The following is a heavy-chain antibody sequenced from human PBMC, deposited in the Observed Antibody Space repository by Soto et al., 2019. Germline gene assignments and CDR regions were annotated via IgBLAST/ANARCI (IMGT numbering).Heavy chain of an antibody. CDR3: ARGAAIFGVVVTFDY. D-gene: IGHD3-3*01. J-gene: IGHJ4*02. CDR2: ISYSGST. V-gene: IGHV4-30-4*01. Sequence: QVQLQESGPGLVKPSQTLSLTCTVSGGSISSGDYYWSWVRQPPGKGLVWVGYISYSGSTYYKPSLKSRVAISLDTPKNQFALKLTSVTAADTAVYYCARGAAIFGVVVTFDYWGQGTLVTVSS. CDR1: GGSISSGDYY.